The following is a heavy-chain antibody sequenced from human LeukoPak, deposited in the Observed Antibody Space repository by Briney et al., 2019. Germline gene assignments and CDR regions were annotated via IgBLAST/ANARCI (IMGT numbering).Heavy chain of an antibody. Sequence: SGGSLRLSCAASGFTFSSYAMSWVRQAPGKGLEWVSAISGSGGSTYYADSVKGRFTISRDNSKNTLYLQMNSLRAEDTAVYYCAKDIKVTIKCWFDYWGQGTLVTVSS. CDR1: GFTFSSYA. D-gene: IGHD4-17*01. CDR3: AKDIKVTIKCWFDY. V-gene: IGHV3-23*01. J-gene: IGHJ5*01. CDR2: ISGSGGST.